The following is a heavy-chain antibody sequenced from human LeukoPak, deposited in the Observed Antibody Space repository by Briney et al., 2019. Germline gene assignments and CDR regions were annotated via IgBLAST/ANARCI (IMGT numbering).Heavy chain of an antibody. CDR2: ISTYNGNT. CDR3: ALPAKGAYFYYYMEV. D-gene: IGHD2-2*01. CDR1: AYTSPNYG. V-gene: IGHV1-18*01. Sequence: LGASVKVSCKASAYTSPNYGITWVRQAPGRGLEWMGWISTYNGNTQYAQKFQGRATMTTDTPKKTVYMELRSLRPNHTAVYYCALPAKGAYFYYYMEVWGKGTTVTVSS. J-gene: IGHJ6*03.